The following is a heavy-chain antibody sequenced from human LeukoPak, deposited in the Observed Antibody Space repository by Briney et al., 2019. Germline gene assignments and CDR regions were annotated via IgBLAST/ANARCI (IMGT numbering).Heavy chain of an antibody. CDR1: GDSISNYY. CDR3: ARSLTTGIDWFDP. Sequence: PSETLSLTCTVSGDSISNYYWSWIRQPPGKGLEWIGCVCYSGSSNYDPSLKSRVTISLDTSKNQFSLRLNFVTAADTAVYYCARSLTTGIDWFDPWGQGTLVTVSS. CDR2: VCYSGSS. D-gene: IGHD4/OR15-4a*01. V-gene: IGHV4-59*08. J-gene: IGHJ5*02.